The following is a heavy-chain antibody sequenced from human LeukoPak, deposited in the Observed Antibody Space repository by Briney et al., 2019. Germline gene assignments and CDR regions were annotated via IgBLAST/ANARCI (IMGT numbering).Heavy chain of an antibody. V-gene: IGHV3-48*01. CDR2: ISSSSSTI. J-gene: IGHJ4*02. CDR3: ARDGYYYGSGSYYKVDFDY. CDR1: GFTFSSYS. Sequence: GGSLRLSCAASGFTFSSYSMLWVRQAPGKGLEWVSYISSSSSTIYYADSVKGRFTISRDNAKNSLYLQMNSLRAEDTAVYYCARDGYYYGSGSYYKVDFDYWGQGTLVTVSS. D-gene: IGHD3-10*01.